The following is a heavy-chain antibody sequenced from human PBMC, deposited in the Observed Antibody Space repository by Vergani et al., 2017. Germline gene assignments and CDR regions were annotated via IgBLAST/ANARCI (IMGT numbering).Heavy chain of an antibody. V-gene: IGHV1-18*01. J-gene: IGHJ5*02. D-gene: IGHD3-10*01. Sequence: QVQLVQSGAEVKKPGASVKVSCKASGYTFTSYGISWVRQAPGQGLEWMGWISAYYGNTNYAQKLQGRVTMTTDTSTSTAYMELRSLRSDDTAVYYCAREPDYYGSGSYGSRNRFDPWGQGTLVTVSS. CDR3: AREPDYYGSGSYGSRNRFDP. CDR1: GYTFTSYG. CDR2: ISAYYGNT.